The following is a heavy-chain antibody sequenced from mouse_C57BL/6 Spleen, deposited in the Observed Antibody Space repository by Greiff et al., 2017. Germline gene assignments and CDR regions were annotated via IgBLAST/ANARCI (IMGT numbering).Heavy chain of an antibody. CDR2: INPNNGGT. CDR3: ARIYYDYGAY. Sequence: EVKLVESGPELVKPGASVKMSCKASGYTFTDYNMHWVKQSHGKSLEWIGYINPNNGGTSYNQKFKGKATLTVNKSSSTAYMELRSLTSEDSAVYYCARIYYDYGAYWGQGTLVTVSA. J-gene: IGHJ3*01. V-gene: IGHV1-22*01. D-gene: IGHD2-4*01. CDR1: GYTFTDYN.